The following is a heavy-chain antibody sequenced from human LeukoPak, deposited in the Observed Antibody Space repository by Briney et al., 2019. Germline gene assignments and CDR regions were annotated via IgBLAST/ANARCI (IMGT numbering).Heavy chain of an antibody. Sequence: GESLKISCKGSGYSFTSYWIGWVRQMPGKGLEWMGIIYPGDSDTRYSPSFQGQVTISADKSISTAYLQWSSLKASDTAMYYCARQRTYDDSSDGSFDPWGQGTLVTVSS. J-gene: IGHJ5*02. CDR1: GYSFTSYW. CDR3: ARQRTYDDSSDGSFDP. D-gene: IGHD3-22*01. CDR2: IYPGDSDT. V-gene: IGHV5-51*01.